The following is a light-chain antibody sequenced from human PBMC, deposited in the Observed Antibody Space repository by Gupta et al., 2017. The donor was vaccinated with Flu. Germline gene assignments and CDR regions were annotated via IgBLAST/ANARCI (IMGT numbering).Light chain of an antibody. CDR3: QQSYTTPLFT. CDR2: AAS. J-gene: IGKJ3*01. CDR1: QSISNY. Sequence: DRVTITCRASQSISNYLNWYQHKPGEAPKLLIYAASSLQSGVPSRFSGSGSGTDFTLTISSLQPEDLATYYCQQSYTTPLFTFGPGTKVDIK. V-gene: IGKV1-39*01.